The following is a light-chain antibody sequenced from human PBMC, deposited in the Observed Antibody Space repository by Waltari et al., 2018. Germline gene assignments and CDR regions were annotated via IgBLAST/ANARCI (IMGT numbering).Light chain of an antibody. V-gene: IGKV2-29*02. CDR1: QNLLQTDEKTY. CDR3: MQGIHPPYT. J-gene: IGKJ2*01. Sequence: IVLTQTPLSLSVTPGQPASISCKSSQNLLQTDEKTYLYWFLLKPGQSPQLLIYEVSNRFSGVPDRFSGSGSGTDFTLKISRVEAEDVGVYYCMQGIHPPYTFGQGTKLEIK. CDR2: EVS.